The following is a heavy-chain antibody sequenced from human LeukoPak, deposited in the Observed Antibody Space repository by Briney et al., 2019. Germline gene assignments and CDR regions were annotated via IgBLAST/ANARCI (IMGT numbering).Heavy chain of an antibody. V-gene: IGHV3-30*02. Sequence: GGSLTLSCAASGFTFSSYGMHWVRQAPGKGLEWVAFIRYDGSNKYYADSVKGRFTISRDNSKNTLYLQMNSLRAEDTAVYYCAKDRLYYYGSGSYNRYYYYYMDVWGKGTTVTVSS. D-gene: IGHD3-10*01. CDR3: AKDRLYYYGSGSYNRYYYYYMDV. CDR1: GFTFSSYG. J-gene: IGHJ6*03. CDR2: IRYDGSNK.